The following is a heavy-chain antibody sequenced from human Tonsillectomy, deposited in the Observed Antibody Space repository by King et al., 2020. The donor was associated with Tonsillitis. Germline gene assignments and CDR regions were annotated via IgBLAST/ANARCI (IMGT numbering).Heavy chain of an antibody. D-gene: IGHD4/OR15-4a*01. CDR2: VYPYDSDI. V-gene: IGHV5-51*01. J-gene: IGHJ4*02. CDR3: ARYNYGAPLHY. CDR1: GYSFTSFW. Sequence: QLVQSGAEVKKPGESLKISCAGSGYSFTSFWIAWVRQVPGKGLEWMGIVYPYDSDIRYGPSFHGQVTISADKSAAYLQWSSLQASDTAIYYCARYNYGAPLHYWGQGTLVTVSS.